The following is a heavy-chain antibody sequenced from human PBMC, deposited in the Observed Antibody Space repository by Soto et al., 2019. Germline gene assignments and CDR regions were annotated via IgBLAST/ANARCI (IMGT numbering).Heavy chain of an antibody. CDR2: IYYSGST. D-gene: IGHD3-3*02. J-gene: IGHJ5*02. Sequence: PSETLSLTCTVSGGSISSSCYYWGWIRQPPGKGLEWIGSIYYSGSTYYNPSLKSRVTISVDTSKNQFSLKLSSVTAADTAVYYCASPKIAFYNWFDPWGQGTLVTVSS. CDR1: GGSISSSCYY. CDR3: ASPKIAFYNWFDP. V-gene: IGHV4-39*01.